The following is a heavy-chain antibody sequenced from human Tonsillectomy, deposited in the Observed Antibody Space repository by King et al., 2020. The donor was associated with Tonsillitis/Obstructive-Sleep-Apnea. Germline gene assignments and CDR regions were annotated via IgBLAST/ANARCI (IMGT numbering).Heavy chain of an antibody. CDR3: AKGRGCFDY. CDR1: GFTFSNYA. Sequence: VQLVESGGGLVQPGGSLRISCAASGFTFSNYAMSWVRQAPGKGLEWVSSIISSGGGTYYADSVKGRFTISRDNSKNTLYLQMNSLRAEDTAVYYCAKGRGCFDYWGQGTLVTVSS. V-gene: IGHV3-23*04. D-gene: IGHD3-10*01. J-gene: IGHJ4*02. CDR2: IISSGGGT.